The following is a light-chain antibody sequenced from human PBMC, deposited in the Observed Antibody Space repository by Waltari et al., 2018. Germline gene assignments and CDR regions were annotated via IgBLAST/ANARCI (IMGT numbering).Light chain of an antibody. J-gene: IGLJ3*02. CDR3: GSYTSSAWV. CDR2: DVI. V-gene: IGLV2-14*03. CDR1: TSDAGGYDH. Sequence: QSALTQPASVSGSPAQSITIPCTGTTSDAGGYDHVSWYQQHPGNSPILIISDVITPPSGVSIRFSGSKSGNTASLTISELQAEDEADYYCGSYTSSAWVFGGGTRLTVL.